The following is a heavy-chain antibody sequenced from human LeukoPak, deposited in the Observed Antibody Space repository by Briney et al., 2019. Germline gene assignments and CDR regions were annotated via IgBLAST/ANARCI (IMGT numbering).Heavy chain of an antibody. V-gene: IGHV4-34*01. Sequence: SETLSLTCAVSGESFSGNFWTWIRQPPGKGLEWIGEINHSGSTNYNPSLKSRVTISVDTSKNQFSLKLSSVTAADTAVYYCAREVHDFWSGYSPRIRFDYWGQGTLVTVSS. D-gene: IGHD3-3*01. CDR3: AREVHDFWSGYSPRIRFDY. J-gene: IGHJ4*02. CDR2: INHSGST. CDR1: GESFSGNF.